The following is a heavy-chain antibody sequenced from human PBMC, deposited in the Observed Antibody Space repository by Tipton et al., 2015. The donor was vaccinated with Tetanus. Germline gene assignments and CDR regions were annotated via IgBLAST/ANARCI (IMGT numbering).Heavy chain of an antibody. D-gene: IGHD6-13*01. J-gene: IGHJ6*02. CDR3: AKDNGGYSSNWRYGMDV. V-gene: IGHV3-9*01. CDR2: INWNSGSI. CDR1: GFTFDAYA. Sequence: SLRLSCAASGFTFDAYAMHWVRQAPNKGLEWVSRINWNSGSIGYADSVKGRFTISRDNAKNSLYLQMNSLRVEDTALYHCAKDNGGYSSNWRYGMDVWGQGTTVTVSS.